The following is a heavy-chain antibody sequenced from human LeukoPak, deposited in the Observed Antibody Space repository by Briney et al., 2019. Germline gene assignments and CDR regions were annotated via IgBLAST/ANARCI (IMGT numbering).Heavy chain of an antibody. D-gene: IGHD5-12*01. CDR3: ARDSYSGYDGFVDY. CDR2: ISSSSSTI. V-gene: IGHV3-11*01. Sequence: GGSLRLSCAASGFTFSDYSMSWIRQAPGKGLEWVSYISSSSSTIYFSDSVKGRFTISRDNAKNSLYLQMNSLRAEDTAVYYCARDSYSGYDGFVDYWGQGTLVTVFS. CDR1: GFTFSDYS. J-gene: IGHJ4*02.